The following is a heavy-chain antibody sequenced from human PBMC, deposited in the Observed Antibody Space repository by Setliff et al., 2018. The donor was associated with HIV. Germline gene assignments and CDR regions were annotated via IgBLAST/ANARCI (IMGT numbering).Heavy chain of an antibody. J-gene: IGHJ5*02. D-gene: IGHD1-26*01. V-gene: IGHV1-18*01. CDR3: ARARLQGIVTAVGPRDNCLDP. CDR2: ISAYTGHT. Sequence: ASVKASCKASGYSFINYGISWVRQAPGQGPEWMGWISAYTGHTDYAPRLLGRVTMTTDTSTSTAYMELRSLTSDDTAVYYCARARLQGIVTAVGPRDNCLDPWGQGTRVTVSS. CDR1: GYSFINYG.